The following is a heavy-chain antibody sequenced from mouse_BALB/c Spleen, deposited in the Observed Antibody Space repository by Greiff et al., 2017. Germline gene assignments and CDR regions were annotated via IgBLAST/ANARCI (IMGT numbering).Heavy chain of an antibody. CDR2: INSNGGST. CDR3: ARHYSSYWYFDV. Sequence: EVQRVESGGGLVKLGGSLKLSCAASGFTFSSYYMSWVRQTPEKRLELVAAINSNGGSTYYPDTVKGRFTISRDNAKNTLYLQMSSLKSEDTALYYCARHYSSYWYFDVWGAGTTVTVSS. D-gene: IGHD2-5*01. J-gene: IGHJ1*01. CDR1: GFTFSSYY. V-gene: IGHV5-6-2*01.